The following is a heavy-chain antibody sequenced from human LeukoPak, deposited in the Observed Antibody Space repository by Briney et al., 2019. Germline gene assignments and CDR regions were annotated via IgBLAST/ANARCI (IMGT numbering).Heavy chain of an antibody. CDR2: ISYDGSNK. CDR3: ARTWGATVTTDDAFDI. J-gene: IGHJ3*02. V-gene: IGHV3-30-3*01. Sequence: GSLRLSCAASGFTFSSYAMHWVRQAPGKGLEWVAVISYDGSNKYYADSVKGRFTISRDNSKNTLYLQMNSLRAEDTAVYYCARTWGATVTTDDAFDIWGQGTMVTVSS. D-gene: IGHD4-17*01. CDR1: GFTFSSYA.